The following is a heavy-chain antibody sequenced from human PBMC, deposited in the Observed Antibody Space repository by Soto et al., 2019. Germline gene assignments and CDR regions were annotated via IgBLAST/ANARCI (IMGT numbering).Heavy chain of an antibody. CDR1: GFTFSSYG. D-gene: IGHD3-10*01. Sequence: GGSLRLSCAASGFTFSSYGMHWVRQAPGKGLEWVAVIWYDGSNKYYADSVKGRFTISRDNSKNTLYLQMNSLRAEDTAVYYCASLNYYGSGSYYNPRGVSPGYWGQGTXVTVSS. J-gene: IGHJ4*02. CDR2: IWYDGSNK. CDR3: ASLNYYGSGSYYNPRGVSPGY. V-gene: IGHV3-33*01.